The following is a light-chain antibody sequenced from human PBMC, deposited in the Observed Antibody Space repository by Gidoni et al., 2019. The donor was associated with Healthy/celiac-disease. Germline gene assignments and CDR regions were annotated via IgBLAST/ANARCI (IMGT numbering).Light chain of an antibody. CDR2: DAS. V-gene: IGKV3-11*01. CDR3: QQRSNWPPT. J-gene: IGKJ3*01. Sequence: EIVFTPSPATLSLSPGERATLSCRASQSVSSYLAWYQQKPGQAPRLLIYDASNRATGIPARFSGSGSGTDFTLTISSLEPEDFAVYYCQQRSNWPPTFGPXTKVDIK. CDR1: QSVSSY.